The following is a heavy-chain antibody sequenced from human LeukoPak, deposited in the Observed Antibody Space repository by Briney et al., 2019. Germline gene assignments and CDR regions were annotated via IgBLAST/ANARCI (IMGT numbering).Heavy chain of an antibody. Sequence: GGSLRLSCAASGFTFSSFWMSWVRQAPGKGLEWVANIKQDGSEKYYVDSVKGRFTISRDNAKNSVFLQMNSLRAEDTAVYYCARDSTGYGYEEWYWGQGTLVTVSS. CDR3: ARDSTGYGYEEWY. D-gene: IGHD5-18*01. V-gene: IGHV3-7*01. CDR2: IKQDGSEK. CDR1: GFTFSSFW. J-gene: IGHJ4*02.